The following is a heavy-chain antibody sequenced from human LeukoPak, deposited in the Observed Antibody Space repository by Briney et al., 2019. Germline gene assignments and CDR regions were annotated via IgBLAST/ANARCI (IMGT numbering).Heavy chain of an antibody. CDR3: ARVFRGQEQPSHYGMDV. Sequence: SETLSLTCTVSGGSISSSSYYWGWIRQPPGKGLEWIGSIYYSGSTYYNPSLKSRVTISVDTSKNQFSLKLTSVTAADTAVYYCARVFRGQEQPSHYGMDVWGQGTTVTVSS. CDR2: IYYSGST. D-gene: IGHD6-13*01. V-gene: IGHV4-39*07. J-gene: IGHJ6*02. CDR1: GGSISSSSYY.